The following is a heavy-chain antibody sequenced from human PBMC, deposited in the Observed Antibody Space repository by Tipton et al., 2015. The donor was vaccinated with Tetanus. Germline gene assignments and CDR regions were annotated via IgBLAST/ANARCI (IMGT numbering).Heavy chain of an antibody. CDR1: GDSMTDFY. V-gene: IGHV4-59*01. J-gene: IGHJ3*01. CDR3: ARRSYCSSSRCFDAFDL. CDR2: IFYSGRT. D-gene: IGHD2-2*01. Sequence: LRLSCNVSGDSMTDFYWSWIRQPPGKGPEWIAYIFYSGRTQYNPSLKSRVTISVDTAKNQFSLQLYSVTAADTAVYYCARRSYCSSSRCFDAFDLWGQGTMVTVSS.